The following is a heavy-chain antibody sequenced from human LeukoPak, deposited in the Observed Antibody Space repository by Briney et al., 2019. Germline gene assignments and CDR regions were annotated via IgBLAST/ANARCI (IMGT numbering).Heavy chain of an antibody. CDR2: IYYSGST. V-gene: IGHV4-59*12. Sequence: PSETLSLTCTVSGGSISSYYWSWIRQPPGKGLEWIGYIYYSGSTNYNPSLKSRVTISVDTSKNQFSLKLSSVTAADTAVYYCARGGRTAMVTSYYFDYWGQGTLVTVSS. CDR3: ARGGRTAMVTSYYFDY. D-gene: IGHD5-18*01. J-gene: IGHJ4*02. CDR1: GGSISSYY.